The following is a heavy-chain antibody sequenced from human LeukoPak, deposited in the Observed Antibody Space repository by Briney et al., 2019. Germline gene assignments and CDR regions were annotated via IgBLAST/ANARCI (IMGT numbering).Heavy chain of an antibody. CDR2: ISYDGSNK. D-gene: IGHD4-17*01. J-gene: IGHJ4*02. CDR1: GFTFSNYA. CDR3: ASIALSTVTTFDY. V-gene: IGHV3-30-3*01. Sequence: GGSLRLSCAASGFTFSNYAMHWVRRAPGKGLEWVAVISYDGSNKYYADSVKGRFTISRDNSENTLYLQMNSLRAEDTAVYYCASIALSTVTTFDYWGQGTLVTVSS.